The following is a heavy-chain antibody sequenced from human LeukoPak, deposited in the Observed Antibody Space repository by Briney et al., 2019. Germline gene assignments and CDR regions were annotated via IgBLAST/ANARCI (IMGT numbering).Heavy chain of an antibody. Sequence: HPGRSLRLSCAASGFAFSSYGMHWVRQAPGKGLEWVAVIWYDGSNKYYADSVKGRFTISRDNPKNTLYLQMNSLRAEDTAVYYCANNYYDNAFDIWGQGTMVTVSS. CDR3: ANNYYDNAFDI. CDR2: IWYDGSNK. J-gene: IGHJ3*02. V-gene: IGHV3-33*06. D-gene: IGHD3-22*01. CDR1: GFAFSSYG.